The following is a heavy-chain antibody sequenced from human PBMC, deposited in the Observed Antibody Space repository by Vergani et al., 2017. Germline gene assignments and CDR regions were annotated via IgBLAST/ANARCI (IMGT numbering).Heavy chain of an antibody. J-gene: IGHJ5*02. D-gene: IGHD3-3*01. CDR2: ISPDGSAT. Sequence: DVHLAESGGGFFQPGGSLRLSCSASGFSLSRFWMSWVRQAPEKGLEWVAHISPDGSATSYVDSVKGRFTISRDNTKNSLSLQMSGLRVEDTAVYYCVRGGRGDHGDFWSRLGPWGQGTRVIVSS. CDR3: VRGGRGDHGDFWSRLGP. V-gene: IGHV3-7*01. CDR1: GFSLSRFW.